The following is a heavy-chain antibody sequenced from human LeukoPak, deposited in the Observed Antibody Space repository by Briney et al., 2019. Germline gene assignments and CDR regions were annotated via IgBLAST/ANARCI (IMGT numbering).Heavy chain of an antibody. CDR2: ISAYNGNT. CDR1: GYTFTSYG. Sequence: ASVKVSCTASGYTFTSYGISWVRQAPGQGLEWMGWISAYNGNTNYAQKLQGRVTMTTDTSTSTAYMELRSLRSDDTAVYYCARDPGYDFWSGYYTEWGQGTLVTVSS. V-gene: IGHV1-18*01. D-gene: IGHD3-3*01. CDR3: ARDPGYDFWSGYYTE. J-gene: IGHJ4*02.